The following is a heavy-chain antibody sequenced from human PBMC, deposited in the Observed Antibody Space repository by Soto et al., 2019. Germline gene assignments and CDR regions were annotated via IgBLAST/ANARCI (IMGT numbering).Heavy chain of an antibody. CDR2: IFYSATT. V-gene: IGHV4-59*01. CDR1: GGSLSRYF. D-gene: IGHD1-26*01. J-gene: IGHJ3*02. Sequence: QVQLRESGPGLVKPSGTLSLTCTVSGGSLSRYFWSWIRQPPGKGLEWIGYIFYSATTNYNPSLKCRVAILLDTSKNQFSPNLVSVTAADTAFYYCARGRGGTYDAFDIWGQGTLVSVSS. CDR3: ARGRGGTYDAFDI.